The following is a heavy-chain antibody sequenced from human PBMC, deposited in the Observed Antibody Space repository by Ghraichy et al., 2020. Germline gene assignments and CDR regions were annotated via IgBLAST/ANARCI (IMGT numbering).Heavy chain of an antibody. V-gene: IGHV3-23*01. Sequence: GGSLRFSCAASGFTFSSYAMSWVRQAPGKGLEWVSAISGSGGSTYYADSVKGRFTISRDNSKNTLYLQMNSLRAEDTAVYYCAKGVVPAAIVRYYFDYWGQGTLVTVSS. CDR3: AKGVVPAAIVRYYFDY. CDR1: GFTFSSYA. J-gene: IGHJ4*02. CDR2: ISGSGGST. D-gene: IGHD2-2*02.